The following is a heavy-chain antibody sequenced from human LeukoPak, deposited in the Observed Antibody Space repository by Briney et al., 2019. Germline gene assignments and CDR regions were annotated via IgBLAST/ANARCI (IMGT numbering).Heavy chain of an antibody. CDR2: INPSGGST. V-gene: IGHV1-46*03. CDR3: ARVINYYDSSGNAFDI. Sequence: GASVKVSCKASGYTFTSYYMHWVRQAPGQGLEWMGIINPSGGSTSYAQKFQGRVTMTRDTSTSTVYMELSSLRSEDTAVYYCARVINYYDSSGNAFDIWGQGTMVTVSP. D-gene: IGHD3-22*01. CDR1: GYTFTSYY. J-gene: IGHJ3*02.